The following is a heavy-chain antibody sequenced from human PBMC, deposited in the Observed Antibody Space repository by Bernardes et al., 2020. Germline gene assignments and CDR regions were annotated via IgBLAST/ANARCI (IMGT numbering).Heavy chain of an antibody. J-gene: IGHJ4*02. V-gene: IGHV3-23*01. CDR1: GFTFSNYA. D-gene: IGHD3-10*01. CDR3: AKGRHSGSFSELDY. Sequence: GGSLRLSCAASGFTFSNYAMSWVRQGPEKGLEWVSGILGSGDHSFYPDSAKGRFTVSRDNSKNMLYPQMNSLTAEDTALYYCAKGRHSGSFSELDYWGQGTRVTVSS. CDR2: ILGSGDHS.